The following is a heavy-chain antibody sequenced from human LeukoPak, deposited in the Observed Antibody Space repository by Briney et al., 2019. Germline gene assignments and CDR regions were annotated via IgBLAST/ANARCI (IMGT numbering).Heavy chain of an antibody. J-gene: IGHJ4*02. CDR1: GFTFSSYG. V-gene: IGHV3-30*03. CDR2: ISYDGSNK. D-gene: IGHD1-26*01. Sequence: AGGSLRLSCAASGFTFSSYGMHWVRQAPGKGLEWVAVISYDGSNKYYADSVKGRFTISRDNSKNTLYLQMNSLRAEDTAVYYCATEGIVGPTLNYWGQGTLVTVSS. CDR3: ATEGIVGPTLNY.